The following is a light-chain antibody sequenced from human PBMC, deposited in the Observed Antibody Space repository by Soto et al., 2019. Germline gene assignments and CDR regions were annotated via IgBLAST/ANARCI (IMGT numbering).Light chain of an antibody. CDR3: QSYDSGLRHWV. Sequence: QPVLTQPPSVSGAPGESVTISCAGSSSNIGAGSSVHWYQQFPGAAPKLLINVNTNRPSGVPDRFSGSTSGTSASLAITGLLPGDEADYYCQSYDSGLRHWVFGGGTKVTVL. CDR1: SSNIGAGSS. J-gene: IGLJ3*02. V-gene: IGLV1-40*01. CDR2: VNT.